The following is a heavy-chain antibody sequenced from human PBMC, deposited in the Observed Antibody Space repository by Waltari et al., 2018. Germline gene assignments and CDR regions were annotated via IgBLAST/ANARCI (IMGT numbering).Heavy chain of an antibody. V-gene: IGHV1-24*01. CDR3: ATDALGGSLIRGVNFNY. D-gene: IGHD3-10*01. CDR1: GYSLSDLS. J-gene: IGHJ4*02. CDR2: FDPQDAET. Sequence: QVQLLQFGTEVKKTGASVKVSCNGSGYSLSDLSIHWVRQTPGKGLEWMGGFDPQDAETMYAKKFQGRVTMTEDTSTDIAYMELTNLRSDDTAIYYCATDALGGSLIRGVNFNYWGQGTLVHVSS.